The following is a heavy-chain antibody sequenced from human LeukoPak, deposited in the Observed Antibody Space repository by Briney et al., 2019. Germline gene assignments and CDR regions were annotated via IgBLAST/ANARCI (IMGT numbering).Heavy chain of an antibody. V-gene: IGHV3-30*18. CDR3: AKDKGGGYSGYDNRWDYYYYYGMDV. J-gene: IGHJ6*02. CDR1: GFTFSSYG. CDR2: ISYDGSNK. Sequence: PGGSLRLSCAASGFTFSSYGMHWVRQAPGKGLEWVAVISYDGSNKYYADSVKGRFTISRDNSKNTLYLQMNSLRAEDTAVYYCAKDKGGGYSGYDNRWDYYYYYGMDVWGQGTTVTVSS. D-gene: IGHD5-12*01.